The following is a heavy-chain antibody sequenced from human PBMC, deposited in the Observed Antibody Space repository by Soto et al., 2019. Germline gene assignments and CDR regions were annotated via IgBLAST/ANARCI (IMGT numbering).Heavy chain of an antibody. CDR3: ARSRGGPLDY. V-gene: IGHV3-48*02. Sequence: EVQLVESGGGFVPPGGSLRLSCAASGFTFSNYSMNWVRQAPGKGLEWVSYIRSSNSIIYYADSVKGRFSISRDNAKNSLYLQMNSLRDEDTAVYYCARSRGGPLDYWCQGTLVTVSS. CDR1: GFTFSNYS. J-gene: IGHJ4*02. D-gene: IGHD6-25*01. CDR2: IRSSNSII.